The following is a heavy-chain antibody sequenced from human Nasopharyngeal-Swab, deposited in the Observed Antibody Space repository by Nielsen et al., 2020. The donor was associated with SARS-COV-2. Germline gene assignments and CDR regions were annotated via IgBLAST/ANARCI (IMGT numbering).Heavy chain of an antibody. V-gene: IGHV4-59*01. D-gene: IGHD6-19*01. CDR3: ASSLGTGYSSGWYWDAHAFDI. CDR2: IYYSGST. J-gene: IGHJ3*02. Sequence: SETLSLTCTVSGGSISSYYWSWIRQPTGQGLEWIGYIYYSGSTNYNPSLKSRVTISVDTSKNQFSLKLSSVTAADTAVYYCASSLGTGYSSGWYWDAHAFDIWGQGTMVTVSS. CDR1: GGSISSYY.